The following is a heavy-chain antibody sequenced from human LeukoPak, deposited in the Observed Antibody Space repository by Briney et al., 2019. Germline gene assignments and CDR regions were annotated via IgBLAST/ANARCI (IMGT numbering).Heavy chain of an antibody. Sequence: SETLSLTCTVSGGSISSYYWSWIRQPPGKGLEWIGYIYTSGSTNYNPSLKSRVTISVDTSKNQFSLKLSSVTAADTAVYYCARYSRAYYYYYMDVWGKGTTVTVYS. CDR2: IYTSGST. J-gene: IGHJ6*03. CDR3: ARYSRAYYYYYMDV. CDR1: GGSISSYY. D-gene: IGHD4-11*01. V-gene: IGHV4-4*09.